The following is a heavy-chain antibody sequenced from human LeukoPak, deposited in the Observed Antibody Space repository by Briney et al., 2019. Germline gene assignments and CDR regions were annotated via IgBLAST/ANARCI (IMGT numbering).Heavy chain of an antibody. CDR1: SGSISPYY. V-gene: IGHV4-59*08. Sequence: SETLSLTCTVSSGSISPYYWSWIRQPPGKGLEWIGYIYYSGSTNYNPSLKSRLTLSVDTSENQFSLKLSSATAADTAVYYCARHRHSDPYYFDYWVQGTLVTVSS. J-gene: IGHJ4*02. D-gene: IGHD2-21*02. CDR2: IYYSGST. CDR3: ARHRHSDPYYFDY.